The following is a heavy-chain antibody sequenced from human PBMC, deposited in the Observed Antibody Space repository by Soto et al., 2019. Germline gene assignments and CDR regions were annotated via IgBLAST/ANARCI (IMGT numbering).Heavy chain of an antibody. V-gene: IGHV1-2*04. Sequence: ASVKVSCKASGYTFTGYYMHWVRQAPGQGLEWMGWINPNSGGTNYAQKFQGWVTMTRDTSISTAYMELSRLRSDDTAVYYCARAPASIAGRYGMGVWGQGTTVTVSS. J-gene: IGHJ6*02. CDR2: INPNSGGT. D-gene: IGHD6-6*01. CDR3: ARAPASIAGRYGMGV. CDR1: GYTFTGYY.